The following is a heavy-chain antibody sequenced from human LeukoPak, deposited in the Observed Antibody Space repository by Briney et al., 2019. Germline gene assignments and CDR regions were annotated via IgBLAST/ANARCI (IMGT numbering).Heavy chain of an antibody. Sequence: GGSLTLSCAASGFTFGDYYMSWIRQAPGKGLEWISYITFSSKTIYYADSVKGRFTITSDNAKKSPYLQMDSLRAEDTSVYYCARNGGSGSLSLSTSDYYYYMDVWGKGTTVTISS. CDR1: GFTFGDYY. CDR3: ARNGGSGSLSLSTSDYYYYMDV. J-gene: IGHJ6*03. V-gene: IGHV3-11*04. CDR2: ITFSSKTI. D-gene: IGHD3-10*01.